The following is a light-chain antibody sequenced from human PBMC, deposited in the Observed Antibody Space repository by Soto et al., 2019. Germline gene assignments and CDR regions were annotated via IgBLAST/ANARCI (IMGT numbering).Light chain of an antibody. CDR1: QSVSNNY. J-gene: IGKJ4*01. CDR3: QQYASSPLT. CDR2: GAS. V-gene: IGKV3-20*01. Sequence: EIVLTQSPGTLSLSPGERATLSCRASQSVSNNYLAWYQQKPGQAPRLLIYGASSRATGIPDRFSGSGSGTDFTLTINGLEPEDCAVYYCQQYASSPLTFGGGTKVDNK.